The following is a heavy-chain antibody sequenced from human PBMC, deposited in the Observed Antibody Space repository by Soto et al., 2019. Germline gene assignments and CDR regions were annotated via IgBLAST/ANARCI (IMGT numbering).Heavy chain of an antibody. J-gene: IGHJ5*02. CDR1: GYTFIDYG. V-gene: IGHV1-3*01. CDR2: IHAGNGHT. CDR3: ARDLDTTTMVWFDP. Sequence: QVQLVQSGAEVKKPGASVKISCKPSGYTFIDYGIHWLRQAPGQSLEWMGWIHAGNGHTRYSEKLQGRVTITRDTSASTAHVELSSLTSEDTAVYYCARDLDTTTMVWFDPWGQGTLVTVSS. D-gene: IGHD3-10*01.